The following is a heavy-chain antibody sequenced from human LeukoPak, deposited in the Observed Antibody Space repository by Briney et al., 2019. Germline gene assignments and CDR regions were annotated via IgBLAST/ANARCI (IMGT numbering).Heavy chain of an antibody. CDR2: INHSGST. Sequence: PSETLSLTCTVSGDSISSGDYYWSWIRQPPGKGLEWIGEINHSGSTNYNPSLKSRVTISVDTSKNQFSLKLSSVTAADTAVYYCARQNGGSWNYYYYMDVWGKGTTVTVSS. J-gene: IGHJ6*03. D-gene: IGHD1-26*01. CDR1: GDSISSGDYY. V-gene: IGHV4-39*01. CDR3: ARQNGGSWNYYYYMDV.